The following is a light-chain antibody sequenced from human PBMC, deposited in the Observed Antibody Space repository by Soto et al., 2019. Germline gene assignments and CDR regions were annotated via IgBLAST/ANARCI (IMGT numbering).Light chain of an antibody. CDR1: NTDVGGYNY. J-gene: IGLJ1*01. Sequence: QSALTQPASVSGSPGQSITVSCTGTNTDVGGYNYVSWYQHRPGKAPRLMIYDVSNRPSGASNRFSGSKSGNTASLTISGLQAEDEADYYCSSFTNTYSYVFGTGTKVTVL. CDR3: SSFTNTYSYV. CDR2: DVS. V-gene: IGLV2-14*01.